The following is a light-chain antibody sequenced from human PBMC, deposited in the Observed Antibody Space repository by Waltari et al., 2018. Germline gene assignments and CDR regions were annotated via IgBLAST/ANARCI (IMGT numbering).Light chain of an antibody. CDR3: SSYTTSSIPGV. CDR1: SSDVGAYNY. Sequence: QSALTQPASVSGSPGQSITISCTGTSSDVGAYNYVSWYQPHPGKAPKFLIYEVSNRPSGVSNPFCGSRSGNTTSQTISGLQAEDEADYYCSSYTTSSIPGVFGTGTKVTVL. CDR2: EVS. V-gene: IGLV2-14*01. J-gene: IGLJ1*01.